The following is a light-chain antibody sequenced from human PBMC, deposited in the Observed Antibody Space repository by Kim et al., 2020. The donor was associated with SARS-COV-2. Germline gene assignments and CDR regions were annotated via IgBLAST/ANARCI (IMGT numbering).Light chain of an antibody. Sequence: SSELTQDPAVSVALGQTVRITCQGDSLRTYYASWYQQKPGQAPILVFYGRNNRPSGITDRFSGSSSGNTASLTVTGARAADEADYYCNSRDNSGDHVVFGGGTKLIVL. J-gene: IGLJ3*02. CDR1: SLRTYY. CDR3: NSRDNSGDHVV. V-gene: IGLV3-19*01. CDR2: GRN.